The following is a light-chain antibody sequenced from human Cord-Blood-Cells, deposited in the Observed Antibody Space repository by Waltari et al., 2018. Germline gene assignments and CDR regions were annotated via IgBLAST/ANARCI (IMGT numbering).Light chain of an antibody. CDR3: CSYAGSVV. J-gene: IGLJ2*01. CDR2: EGS. Sequence: QSALTQPASVSGSPGQSITISCTGTSSDVGSYNLVSWYQQHTGKAPKLMIYEGSKRPSGVSNRFSGSKSGNTASLTISGLQAEDGADYYCCSYAGSVVFGGGTKLTVL. V-gene: IGLV2-23*01. CDR1: SSDVGSYNL.